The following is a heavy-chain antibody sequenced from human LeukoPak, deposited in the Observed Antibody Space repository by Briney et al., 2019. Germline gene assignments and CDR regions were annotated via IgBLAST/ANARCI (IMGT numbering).Heavy chain of an antibody. J-gene: IGHJ6*03. V-gene: IGHV4-59*11. CDR2: IYYSGST. Sequence: ASETLSLTCTVSGGSISSHYWSWIRQPPGKGLEWIGFIYYSGSTNYNPSLKSRVTISVDTSKNQFSPKLSSVTAADTAVYYCARGQTYYDFWSGYYSSVDYYYYMDVWGKGTTVTVSS. CDR3: ARGQTYYDFWSGYYSSVDYYYYMDV. CDR1: GGSISSHY. D-gene: IGHD3-3*01.